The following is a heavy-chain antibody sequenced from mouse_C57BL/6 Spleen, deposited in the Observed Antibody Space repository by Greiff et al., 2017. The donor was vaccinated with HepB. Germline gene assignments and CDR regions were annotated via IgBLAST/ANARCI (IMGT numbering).Heavy chain of an antibody. CDR1: GYTFTSYW. Sequence: VQLQQPGAELVKPGASVKMSCKASGYTFTSYWITWVKQRPGQGLEWIGDIYPGSGSTNYNEKFKSKATLTVDTSSSTAYMQRSSLTSEDSAVYYCAHYGDDAGYFDYWGQGTTLTVSS. D-gene: IGHD2-2*01. V-gene: IGHV1-55*01. CDR3: AHYGDDAGYFDY. CDR2: IYPGSGST. J-gene: IGHJ2*01.